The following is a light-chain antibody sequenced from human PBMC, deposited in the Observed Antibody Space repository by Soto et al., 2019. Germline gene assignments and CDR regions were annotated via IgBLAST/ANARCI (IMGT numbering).Light chain of an antibody. V-gene: IGKV3-15*01. CDR1: QSVGRS. CDR3: QQCGSSPIT. CDR2: GAS. Sequence: IVMTQSPATLSVSPGERATLSCRASQSVGRSLAWYQQKPGQAPRLLIYGASARATGIPATFSGSGSGTEFTLTISRLEPEDFAVYYCQQCGSSPITFGQGTRLEIK. J-gene: IGKJ5*01.